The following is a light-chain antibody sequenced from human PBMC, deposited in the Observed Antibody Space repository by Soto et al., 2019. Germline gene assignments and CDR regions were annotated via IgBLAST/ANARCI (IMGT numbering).Light chain of an antibody. CDR3: QQRHSAPLT. J-gene: IGKJ4*01. CDR2: AAS. CDR1: QSISSH. V-gene: IGKV1-39*01. Sequence: QMTQSPSSLFASVGDRVTITCRASQSISSHLNWYQQKVGQTPRLLIYAASTLQSEVPPRFSGSGSGTEFTLTIRGLQREDFATYSCQQRHSAPLTFGGGTKIQI.